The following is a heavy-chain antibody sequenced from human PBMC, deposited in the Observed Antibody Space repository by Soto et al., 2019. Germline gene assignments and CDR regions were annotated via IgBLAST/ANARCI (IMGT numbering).Heavy chain of an antibody. CDR1: GYTFTGYY. J-gene: IGHJ4*02. Sequence: ASVKVSCKASGYTFTGYYMHWVRQATGQGLEWMGWINPNRGGTNYAQKFQGWVTMTRDTSISTAYMELSRLRSDDTAVYFCAKEDPSGRYSVDYWGQGSQVTVSS. V-gene: IGHV1-2*04. CDR3: AKEDPSGRYSVDY. CDR2: INPNRGGT. D-gene: IGHD1-26*01.